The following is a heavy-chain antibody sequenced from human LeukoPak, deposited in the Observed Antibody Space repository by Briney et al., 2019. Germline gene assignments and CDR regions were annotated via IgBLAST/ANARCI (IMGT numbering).Heavy chain of an antibody. J-gene: IGHJ4*02. V-gene: IGHV3-30*18. D-gene: IGHD1-26*01. Sequence: GGSLRLSCAASGFTFSSYGMHRVRQAPGKGLEWVAVISYDGSNKYYADSVKGRFTISRDNSKNTLYLQMNSLRAEDTAVYYCAKDGDPGSCPGYWGQGTLVTVSS. CDR3: AKDGDPGSCPGY. CDR1: GFTFSSYG. CDR2: ISYDGSNK.